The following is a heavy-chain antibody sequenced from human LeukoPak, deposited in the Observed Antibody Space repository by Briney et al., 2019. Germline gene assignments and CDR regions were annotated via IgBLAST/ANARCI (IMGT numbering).Heavy chain of an antibody. J-gene: IGHJ4*02. CDR1: GFTFSSYS. CDR3: ARVTSGWSPYFDY. Sequence: GGSLRLSCAASGFTFSSYSMNLVRQAAGKGLEWVSSISSSSSYIYYADSVKGRFTISRDNAKNSLYLQMNSLRAEDTAVYYCARVTSGWSPYFDYWGQGTLVTVSS. V-gene: IGHV3-21*01. D-gene: IGHD6-19*01. CDR2: ISSSSSYI.